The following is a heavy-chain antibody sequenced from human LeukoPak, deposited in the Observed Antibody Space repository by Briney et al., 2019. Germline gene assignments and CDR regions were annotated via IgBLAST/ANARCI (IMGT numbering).Heavy chain of an antibody. CDR3: ARERPEYSSSSYASDY. Sequence: ASVKVSCRASGYTFTGYYMHWVRQAPGQGLEWMGWINPNSGGTNYAQKFQGRVTMTRDTSISTAYMELSRLRSDDTAVYYCARERPEYSSSSYASDYWGQGTLVTVSS. V-gene: IGHV1-2*02. D-gene: IGHD6-6*01. J-gene: IGHJ4*02. CDR2: INPNSGGT. CDR1: GYTFTGYY.